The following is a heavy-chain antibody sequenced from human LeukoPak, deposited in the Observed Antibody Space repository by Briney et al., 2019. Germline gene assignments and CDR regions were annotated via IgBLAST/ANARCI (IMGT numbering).Heavy chain of an antibody. CDR2: IYYSGST. J-gene: IGHJ4*02. CDR3: ARRVSGSYPDYFDY. Sequence: SETLSLTCTISTGSSTSYYRNWIRQPPGKGLEWIAYIYYSGSTDYNPSPRSRATVSLDMSKNQVTLKLSSETAADTAVYYCARRVSGSYPDYFDYCDQGTLVTVSS. D-gene: IGHD1-26*01. CDR1: TGSSTSYY. V-gene: IGHV4-59*08.